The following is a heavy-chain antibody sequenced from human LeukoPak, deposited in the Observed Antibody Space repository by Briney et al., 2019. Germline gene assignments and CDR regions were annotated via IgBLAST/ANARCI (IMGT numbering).Heavy chain of an antibody. D-gene: IGHD6-19*01. V-gene: IGHV4-34*01. CDR3: ARLSGWYEVGY. J-gene: IGHJ4*02. CDR2: IYYSGST. Sequence: SETLSLTCAVYGGSLSGYYWSWIRQPPGKGLEWIGSIYYSGSTYYNPSLKSRLTISVDTSKNHFSLKLSSVTAADTAVYYCARLSGWYEVGYWGQGTLVTVSS. CDR1: GGSLSGYY.